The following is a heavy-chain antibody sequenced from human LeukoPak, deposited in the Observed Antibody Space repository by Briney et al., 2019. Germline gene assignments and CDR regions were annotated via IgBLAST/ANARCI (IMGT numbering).Heavy chain of an antibody. CDR2: MNPNSGTT. CDR1: GYTFTSYD. D-gene: IGHD1-26*01. CDR3: ARSPSGAFDY. V-gene: IGHV1-8*01. J-gene: IGHJ4*02. Sequence: ASVKVSCKASGYTFTSYDINWVRHATGQGLEWMGWMNPNSGTTGFAQKFQGRVAMTRDTSISTAYMELSSLRPEDTAVYYCARSPSGAFDYWGQGTLVTVTS.